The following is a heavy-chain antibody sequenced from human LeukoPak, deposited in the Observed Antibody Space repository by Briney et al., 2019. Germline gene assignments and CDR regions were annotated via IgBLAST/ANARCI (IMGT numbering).Heavy chain of an antibody. V-gene: IGHV5-51*01. CDR2: IYPGDSDT. CDR1: GDSFTSYW. Sequence: GESLKISCKGSGDSFTSYWIAWVRQMPGKGLGWMGIIYPGDSDTRYSPSFEGHVTISADKSISTAYLQWSSLKASDTAMYYCARRKAVAVVTYFDYWGQGTLVTVSS. D-gene: IGHD6-13*01. CDR3: ARRKAVAVVTYFDY. J-gene: IGHJ4*02.